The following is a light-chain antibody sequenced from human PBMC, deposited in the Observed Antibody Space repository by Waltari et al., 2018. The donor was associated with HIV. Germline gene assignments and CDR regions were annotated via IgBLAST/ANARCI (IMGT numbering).Light chain of an antibody. V-gene: IGLV1-44*01. J-gene: IGLJ3*02. CDR3: AAWDDRLDGQGV. CDR2: NDN. Sequence: QSVLTQPPSASGTPGQRVTISCSGTRSNIGTNTVNWYQIIPGTAPKLLIYNDNHRPSGVPDRFSGSRSGTSASLAISGLQSEDEADYYGAAWDDRLDGQGVFGGGTTLTVL. CDR1: RSNIGTNT.